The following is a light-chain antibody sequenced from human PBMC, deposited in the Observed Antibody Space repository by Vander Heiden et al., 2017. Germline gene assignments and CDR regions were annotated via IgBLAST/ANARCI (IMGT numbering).Light chain of an antibody. CDR3: QAWDSSIV. V-gene: IGLV3-1*01. Sequence: SYELTQPPSVSVSPGQTASITCSGDKFGDNYACWYQQKQGQYPGLVIDQDSKWSSGIPERLSGSRNAKTVTLTISGTEAVDEDDYYCQAWDSSIVFGGGTKLTVL. J-gene: IGLJ2*01. CDR1: KFGDNY. CDR2: QDS.